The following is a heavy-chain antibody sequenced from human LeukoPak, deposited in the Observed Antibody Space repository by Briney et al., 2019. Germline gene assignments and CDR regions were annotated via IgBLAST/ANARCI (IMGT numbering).Heavy chain of an antibody. V-gene: IGHV3-30*02. D-gene: IGHD6-13*01. CDR2: IRYDGSEK. CDR3: AKIGAAGSWNYFDY. CDR1: GFTFSSYG. Sequence: GGSLRLSCAASGFTFSSYGMHWVRQAPGKGLEWVAYIRYDGSEKYYVDSVKGRFTISRDNSKNTVYLQMNSLRPEDTAVYYCAKIGAAGSWNYFDYWGQGTPVTVSS. J-gene: IGHJ4*02.